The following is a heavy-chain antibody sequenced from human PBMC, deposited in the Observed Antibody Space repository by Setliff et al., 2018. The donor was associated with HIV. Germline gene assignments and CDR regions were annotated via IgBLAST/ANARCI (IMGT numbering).Heavy chain of an antibody. CDR1: GGSISSSSYY. Sequence: SETLSLTCTVSGGSISSSSYYWGWIRQPPGKGLEWIGSIYTSGSTNYNPSLKSRVTMSVDTSKNQFSLKLTSVTAADTAIYYCARDQGNPPSRGDIWGQGTMVTVSS. J-gene: IGHJ3*02. CDR2: IYTSGST. V-gene: IGHV4-39*07. CDR3: ARDQGNPPSRGDI.